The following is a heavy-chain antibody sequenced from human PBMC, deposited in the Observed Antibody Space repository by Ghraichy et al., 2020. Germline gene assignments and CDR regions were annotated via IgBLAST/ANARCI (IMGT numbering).Heavy chain of an antibody. CDR3: ARTRYCTNGVCYSYGMDV. J-gene: IGHJ6*02. V-gene: IGHV1-2*02. D-gene: IGHD2-8*01. CDR1: GYTFTGYY. CDR2: INPNSGGT. Sequence: ASVKVSCKASGYTFTGYYMHWVRQAPGQGLEWMGWINPNSGGTNYAQKFQGRVTMTRDTSISTAYMELSRLRSDDTAVYYCARTRYCTNGVCYSYGMDVWGQGTTVTVSS.